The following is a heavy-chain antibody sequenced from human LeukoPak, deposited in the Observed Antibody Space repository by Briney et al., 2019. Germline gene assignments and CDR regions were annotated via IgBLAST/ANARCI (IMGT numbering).Heavy chain of an antibody. CDR3: ARGYCNGGYCLPHY. CDR2: ISSSSSYI. V-gene: IGHV3-21*04. CDR1: GFTLSSYS. Sequence: GGSLRLSCAASGFTLSSYSMNWVRQAPGKGLEWVSFISSSSSYIYYADSVKGRFTISRDNAKNSLYLQMNSLRVEDTAVYFCARGYCNGGYCLPHYWGQGTLVTVSS. D-gene: IGHD2-15*01. J-gene: IGHJ4*02.